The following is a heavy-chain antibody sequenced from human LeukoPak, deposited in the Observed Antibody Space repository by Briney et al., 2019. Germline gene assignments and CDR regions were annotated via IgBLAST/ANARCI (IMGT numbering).Heavy chain of an antibody. CDR3: ARVRVRRAARQNYYYYYMDV. V-gene: IGHV4-34*01. D-gene: IGHD6-6*01. CDR2: INHSGST. J-gene: IGHJ6*03. CDR1: GGSFSGYY. Sequence: PPETLSLTCAVYGGSFSGYYWSWIRQPPGKGLEWIGEINHSGSTNYNPSLKSRVTISVDMSKNQFSLKLSSVTAADTAVYYCARVRVRRAARQNYYYYYMDVWGKGTTVTVSS.